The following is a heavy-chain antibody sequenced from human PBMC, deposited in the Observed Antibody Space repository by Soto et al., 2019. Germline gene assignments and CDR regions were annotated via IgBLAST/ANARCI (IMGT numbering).Heavy chain of an antibody. J-gene: IGHJ6*03. Sequence: PGGSLRLSCAASGFTFSNFAMSWVRHAPGKGLEWVSEISGSTGTTYYADPVKGRFIISRDNSKNTLHLQMNSLRAEDTAVYYCAKDTSSSPYYMDVWGKGTTVTVSS. D-gene: IGHD2-2*01. CDR2: ISGSTGTT. CDR1: GFTFSNFA. V-gene: IGHV3-23*01. CDR3: AKDTSSSPYYMDV.